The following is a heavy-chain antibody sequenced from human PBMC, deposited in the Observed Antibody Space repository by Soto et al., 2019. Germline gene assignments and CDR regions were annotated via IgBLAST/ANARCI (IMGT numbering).Heavy chain of an antibody. V-gene: IGHV1-18*01. J-gene: IGHJ4*02. CDR1: GYTFTSYG. CDR3: ARSPLRYDTPTKGE. CDR2: ISAYNGNT. D-gene: IGHD3-16*01. Sequence: QVQLVQSGAEVKKPGASVKVSCKASGYTFTSYGISWVRQAPGQGLEWMGWISAYNGNTNYAQKLQGRVTMPTDTSTSTAYMELRSLSSDDTAVYYCARSPLRYDTPTKGEWGQGTLVTVSS.